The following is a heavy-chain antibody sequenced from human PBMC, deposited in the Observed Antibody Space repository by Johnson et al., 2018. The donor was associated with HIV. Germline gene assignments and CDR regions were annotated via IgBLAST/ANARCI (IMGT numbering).Heavy chain of an antibody. Sequence: QVQLVESGGGLVQPGGSLRLSCAASGFTFSDYYMSWIRQAPGKGLEWVSYISSSGSTIFYADSVKGRFTISRDNSKNPLFLQMNSLSAEDTAVYYCAKDLSSELLWFIRDAFDVGGQGTMVTVSS. D-gene: IGHD3-10*01. V-gene: IGHV3-11*04. CDR2: ISSSGSTI. J-gene: IGHJ3*01. CDR3: AKDLSSELLWFIRDAFDV. CDR1: GFTFSDYY.